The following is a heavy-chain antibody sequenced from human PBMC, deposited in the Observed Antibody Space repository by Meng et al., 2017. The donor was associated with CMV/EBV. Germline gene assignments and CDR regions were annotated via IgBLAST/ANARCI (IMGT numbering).Heavy chain of an antibody. Sequence: GGSLRLPCVASGFPFSSYEMNWVRQAPGKGLEWVSYISRSGSTIYSADCVKGRFTFSRDNAKNSLYLQMNSLRAEDTAVYYCARALIAVAGSWDYYTDMDVWGQGSPVTVSS. J-gene: IGHJ6*02. CDR3: ARALIAVAGSWDYYTDMDV. CDR2: ISRSGSTI. D-gene: IGHD6-19*01. CDR1: GFPFSSYE. V-gene: IGHV3-48*03.